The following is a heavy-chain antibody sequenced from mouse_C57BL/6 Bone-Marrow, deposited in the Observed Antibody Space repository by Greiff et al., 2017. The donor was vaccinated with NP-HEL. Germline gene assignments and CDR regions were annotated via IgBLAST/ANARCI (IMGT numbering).Heavy chain of an antibody. D-gene: IGHD2-3*01. V-gene: IGHV1-9*01. Sequence: VKLQESGAELMKPGASVKLSCKATGYTFTGYWIEWVKQRPGHGLEWIGEILPGSGSTNYNEQFKGKATVTADTSSNTAYMQLSSLTTEDSAIYYCAIMRGWLPWYFDVWGTGTTVTVSS. J-gene: IGHJ1*03. CDR2: ILPGSGST. CDR1: GYTFTGYW. CDR3: AIMRGWLPWYFDV.